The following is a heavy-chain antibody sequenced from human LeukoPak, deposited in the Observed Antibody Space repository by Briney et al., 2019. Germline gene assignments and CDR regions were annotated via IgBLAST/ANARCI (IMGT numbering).Heavy chain of an antibody. V-gene: IGHV1-2*02. CDR1: GYTFTGYY. D-gene: IGHD1-26*01. CDR3: ARDRSGSSNSQLKDAFDI. CDR2: INPNSGGT. Sequence: ASVKVSCKASGYTFTGYYMHWVRQAPGQGLEWMGWINPNSGGTNYAQKFQGRVTMTRDTSISTAYMELSRLRSDDTAVYYCARDRSGSSNSQLKDAFDIWGQGTMVTVSS. J-gene: IGHJ3*02.